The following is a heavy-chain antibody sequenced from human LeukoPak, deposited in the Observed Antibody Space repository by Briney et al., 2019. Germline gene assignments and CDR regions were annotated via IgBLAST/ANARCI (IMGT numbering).Heavy chain of an antibody. D-gene: IGHD3-3*01. CDR2: IIPIFGTA. CDR3: ARSHLGITIFGY. V-gene: IGHV1-69*05. CDR1: GGTFSSYA. Sequence: SVKVSCKASGGTFSSYAISWVRQAPGQGLEWMGGIIPIFGTANYAQKFQGRVTITTDESTSTAYMELSSLRSEDTAVYYCARSHLGITIFGYWGQGTLVTVSS. J-gene: IGHJ4*02.